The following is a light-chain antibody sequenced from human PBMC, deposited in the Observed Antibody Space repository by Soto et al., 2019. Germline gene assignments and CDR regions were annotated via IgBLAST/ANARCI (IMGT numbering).Light chain of an antibody. V-gene: IGKV3-20*01. Sequence: EIELTQSPGTLSLSPGGRATLSCRASQSVSSAFLAWYQQKPGQAPRLLIYAASSRATGIPDRFSGSGSGTDFTLTISRLEPEDFAVYYCQQYGSSLFSFGPGTKVDIK. CDR3: QQYGSSLFS. J-gene: IGKJ3*01. CDR2: AAS. CDR1: QSVSSAF.